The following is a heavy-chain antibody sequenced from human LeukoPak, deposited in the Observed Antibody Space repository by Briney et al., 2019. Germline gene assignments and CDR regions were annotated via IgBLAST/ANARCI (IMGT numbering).Heavy chain of an antibody. CDR3: AREPYYGSGSYLVY. D-gene: IGHD3-10*01. CDR1: GYTFTGYS. V-gene: IGHV1-2*02. CDR2: INPKTGTA. J-gene: IGHJ4*02. Sequence: ASVKVSCKASGYTFTGYSIYWVRQTPGQKLEWMGWINPKTGTANSAQKFQGRVTMTRDTSISTAYMELSRLRSDDTAVYYCAREPYYGSGSYLVYWGQGTLVTVSS.